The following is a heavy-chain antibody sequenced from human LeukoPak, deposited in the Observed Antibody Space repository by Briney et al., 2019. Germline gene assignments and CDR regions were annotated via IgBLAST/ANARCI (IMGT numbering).Heavy chain of an antibody. Sequence: GGSLRLSCAASGFTFSDYYMSWIRQAPGKGLEWVSYISSSGSTIYYADSVKGRFTISRDNAKNSLYLRMNSLRAEDTAVYYFAGEVSDCSGGSCYHTDDYWGQGTLVTVSS. V-gene: IGHV3-11*04. J-gene: IGHJ4*02. CDR3: AGEVSDCSGGSCYHTDDY. CDR2: ISSSGSTI. CDR1: GFTFSDYY. D-gene: IGHD2-15*01.